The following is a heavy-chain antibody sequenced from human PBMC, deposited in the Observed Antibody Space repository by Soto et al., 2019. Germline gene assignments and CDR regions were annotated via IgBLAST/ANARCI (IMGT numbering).Heavy chain of an antibody. V-gene: IGHV3-48*01. CDR1: GFTFSSFS. Sequence: VQLVEFGGDLVQPGGSLRLSCVASGFTFSSFSMNWVRQAPGKGLEWLSFISSSSGTIYYAESVKRRFTISRDNAKRSLYLQMSSLRAEDTAVYYCASSFGDSNFDYWGQGTLVTVSS. D-gene: IGHD4-17*01. CDR3: ASSFGDSNFDY. CDR2: ISSSSGTI. J-gene: IGHJ4*02.